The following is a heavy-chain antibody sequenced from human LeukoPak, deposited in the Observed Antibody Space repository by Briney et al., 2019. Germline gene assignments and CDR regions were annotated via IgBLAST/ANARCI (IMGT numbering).Heavy chain of an antibody. CDR3: ARDRGYYYDSSGYYPDY. Sequence: ASVKVSCKASGYTFTSYYMHWVRQAPGQGREWMGIINPSGGSTSYAQKFQGRVTMTRDTSTSTVYMELSSLRSEDTAVYYCARDRGYYYDSSGYYPDYWGQGTLVTVSS. D-gene: IGHD3-22*01. CDR1: GYTFTSYY. V-gene: IGHV1-46*03. CDR2: INPSGGST. J-gene: IGHJ4*02.